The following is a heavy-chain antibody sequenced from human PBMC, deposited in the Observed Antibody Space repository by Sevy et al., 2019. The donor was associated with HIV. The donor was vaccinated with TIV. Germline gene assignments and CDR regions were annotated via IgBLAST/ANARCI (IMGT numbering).Heavy chain of an antibody. CDR1: GGSISSYY. D-gene: IGHD3-3*01. J-gene: IGHJ5*02. Sequence: SETLSLTCTVSGGSISSYYWSWIRQPPGKGLEWIGYNYYSGSTNYNPSLKSRVTISVDTSNNQFSLKLSSVTAADTAVYYCARSFGVVNNWFDPWGQGTLVTVSS. CDR2: NYYSGST. V-gene: IGHV4-59*01. CDR3: ARSFGVVNNWFDP.